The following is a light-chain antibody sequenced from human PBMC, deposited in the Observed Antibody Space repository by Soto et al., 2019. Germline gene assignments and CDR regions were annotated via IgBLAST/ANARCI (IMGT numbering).Light chain of an antibody. V-gene: IGKV3D-15*01. CDR3: QQYHYWWT. CDR1: QSVSNN. J-gene: IGKJ1*01. CDR2: GAS. Sequence: EIGLTQSPATLSLSPGERATLSCGASQSVSNNYLAWYQQKPGQAPRLLIYGASNRATGIPDRLSGSGSGTEFTLTISSMKSEDFAVYYCQQYHYWWTFGHGTKVDIK.